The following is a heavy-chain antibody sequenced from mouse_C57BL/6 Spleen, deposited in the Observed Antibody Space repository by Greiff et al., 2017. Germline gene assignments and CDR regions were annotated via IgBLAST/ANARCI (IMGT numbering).Heavy chain of an antibody. J-gene: IGHJ4*01. CDR2: ISSGSSTI. CDR3: ARILGGAMDY. Sequence: EVKLMESGGGLVKPGGSLKLSCAASGFTFSDYGMHWVRQAPEKGLEWVAYISSGSSTIYYADTVKGRFTISRDNAKNTLFLQMTSLRSEDTAMYYCARILGGAMDYWGQGTSVTVSS. V-gene: IGHV5-17*01. D-gene: IGHD1-1*01. CDR1: GFTFSDYG.